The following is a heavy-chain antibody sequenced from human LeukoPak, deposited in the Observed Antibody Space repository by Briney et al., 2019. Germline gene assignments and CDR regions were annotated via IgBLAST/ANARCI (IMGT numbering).Heavy chain of an antibody. CDR2: IKHSGNT. D-gene: IGHD6-6*01. J-gene: IGHJ4*02. Sequence: SETLSLTCGVYGGSLSGHYWSWIRQPLGKGLEWIGEIKHSGNTNYNPSLKSRVTISVDTSKNQFSLTLSSVTAADTAVYYCAREYSTSSTSFDYWGQGTPVTVSS. V-gene: IGHV4-34*01. CDR1: GGSLSGHY. CDR3: AREYSTSSTSFDY.